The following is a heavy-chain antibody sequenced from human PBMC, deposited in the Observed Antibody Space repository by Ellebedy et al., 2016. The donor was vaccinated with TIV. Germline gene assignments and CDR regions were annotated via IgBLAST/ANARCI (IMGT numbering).Heavy chain of an antibody. CDR2: IGIDEAT. V-gene: IGHV3-23*01. CDR3: ARDSEDAGPALDY. Sequence: GESLKISCVDPGCSWSGNAMSWVRQAPGKGLEWVSGIGIDEATHYADYARGRFTISRDNAKNTLYLQMNSLRAEDTALYFCARDSEDAGPALDYWGQGTLVTVSS. CDR1: GCSWSGNA. J-gene: IGHJ4*02. D-gene: IGHD2-15*01.